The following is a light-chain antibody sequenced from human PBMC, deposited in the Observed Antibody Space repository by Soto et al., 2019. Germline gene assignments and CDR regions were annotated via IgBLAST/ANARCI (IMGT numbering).Light chain of an antibody. CDR3: QQYDNFPPLT. V-gene: IGKV1-33*01. J-gene: IGKJ3*01. CDR2: DAS. CDR1: QDINKY. Sequence: DIQMTQSPSSLSASVGDRVTITCQASQDINKYLNWYQQKAGKAPKLLIYDASNLQTGVPSRFSGSSCGTDFSFTITSLQPEDVATNYYQQYDNFPPLTFGPRTKVVIE.